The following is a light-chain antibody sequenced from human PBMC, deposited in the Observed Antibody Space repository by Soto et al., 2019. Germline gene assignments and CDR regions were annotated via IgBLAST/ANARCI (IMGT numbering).Light chain of an antibody. Sequence: TKSQDTLSVSPGERATLSCRAGQSVGSNLAWYQQKPGQAPRVLIDGASTGATRIPARFSGAGGSAEVSLTIISLQPADDVVRYCHQDSNLLLRPFG. J-gene: IGKJ2*01. CDR2: GAS. V-gene: IGKV3-15*01. CDR3: HQDSNLLLRP. CDR1: QSVGSN.